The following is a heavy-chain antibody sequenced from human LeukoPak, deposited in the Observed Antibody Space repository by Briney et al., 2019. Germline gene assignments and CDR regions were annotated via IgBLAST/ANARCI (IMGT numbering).Heavy chain of an antibody. CDR3: ARGRNSPWFDP. D-gene: IGHD4-23*01. J-gene: IGHJ5*02. CDR2: IYYSGST. V-gene: IGHV4-59*01. CDR1: GGSISSYY. Sequence: PSGTLSLTCTVSGGSISSYYWSWIRQPPGKGLEWIGYIYYSGSTNYNPSLKSRVTISVDTSKNQFSLKLSSVTAADTAVYYCARGRNSPWFDPWGQGTLVTVSS.